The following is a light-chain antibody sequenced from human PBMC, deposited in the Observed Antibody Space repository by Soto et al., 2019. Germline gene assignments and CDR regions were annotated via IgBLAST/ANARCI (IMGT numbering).Light chain of an antibody. J-gene: IGKJ1*01. CDR3: LQYGSSPWT. CDR1: QTVSGAR. Sequence: EIVLTQSPGTLSLSPGERATLSFWASQTVSGARLAWFQQKPGQAPRLLIYGASSRAPGIPDRFSGSGSETDFTLTITRLESEDFAVYSCLQYGSSPWTFGQGTKVDIK. CDR2: GAS. V-gene: IGKV3-20*01.